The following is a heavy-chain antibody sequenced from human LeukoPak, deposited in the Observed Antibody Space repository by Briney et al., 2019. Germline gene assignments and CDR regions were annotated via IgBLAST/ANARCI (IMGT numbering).Heavy chain of an antibody. V-gene: IGHV5-51*01. J-gene: IGHJ4*02. Sequence: GESLKISCKGSGYSFTNFWIGWVRQMPGKGLEWMGIIYPDDSDAQYSPSFEGQVTFSADKSISTVYLQWGSLKASDTAAYFCTGLGSSYDYENTGCDYWGQGAVVTVSS. CDR3: TGLGSSYDYENTGCDY. CDR2: IYPDDSDA. CDR1: GYSFTNFW. D-gene: IGHD3-22*01.